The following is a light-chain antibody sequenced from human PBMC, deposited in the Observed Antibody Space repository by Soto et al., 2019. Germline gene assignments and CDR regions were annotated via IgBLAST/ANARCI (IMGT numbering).Light chain of an antibody. CDR2: DAS. V-gene: IGKV3-20*01. J-gene: IGKJ1*01. CDR3: QQYGSSPQT. Sequence: EIVLTQSPGTLSLSPGERATLSCRASQSVSSSYLAWYQQKPGQAPRLLIYDASSRAIGIPDRFSASGSGTDFTLTIARLEPEDFAVYYCQQYGSSPQTFGQGTKVEIK. CDR1: QSVSSSY.